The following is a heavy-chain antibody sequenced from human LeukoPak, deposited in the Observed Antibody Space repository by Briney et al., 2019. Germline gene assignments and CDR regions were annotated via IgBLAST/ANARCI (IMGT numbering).Heavy chain of an antibody. J-gene: IGHJ5*02. CDR1: GYTFTSYD. D-gene: IGHD6-19*01. CDR2: MNPNSGNT. V-gene: IGHV1-8*01. CDR3: ARGRSVAGTFWFDP. Sequence: ASVKVSCKASGYTFTSYDINWVRQATGQGLEWMGWMNPNSGNTGYAQKFQGRVTMTRNTSISTAYMELSSLRSEDTAVYCCARGRSVAGTFWFDPWGQGTLVTVSS.